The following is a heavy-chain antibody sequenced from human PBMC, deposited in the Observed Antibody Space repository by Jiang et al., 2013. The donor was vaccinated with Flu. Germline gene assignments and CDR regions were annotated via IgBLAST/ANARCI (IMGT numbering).Heavy chain of an antibody. V-gene: IGHV4-4*07. CDR2: IYTSGST. CDR3: ARGISSVGATRGSNFDP. CDR1: GGSMGNFY. J-gene: IGHJ5*02. D-gene: IGHD1-26*01. Sequence: LLKPSETLSLTCTVSGGSMGNFYWSWIRQPAGKGLEWIGRIYTSGSTNYNPSLKSRVTMSVDTSKNQFSLKLSSVTAADTAVYYCARGISSVGATRGSNFDPWGQGTLVTVSS.